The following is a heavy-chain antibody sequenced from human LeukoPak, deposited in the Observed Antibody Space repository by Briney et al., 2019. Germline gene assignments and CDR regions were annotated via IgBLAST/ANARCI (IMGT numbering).Heavy chain of an antibody. CDR3: ASWAEMIFGVVTPDH. V-gene: IGHV1-2*06. D-gene: IGHD3-3*01. Sequence: ASVKVSCKASGYTFTGYYMHWVRQAPGQGLEWMGRINPNSGGTNYAQKFQGRVTMTRDTSISTAYMELSRLRSDDTAVYYCASWAEMIFGVVTPDHWGQGTLVTVSS. CDR1: GYTFTGYY. J-gene: IGHJ4*02. CDR2: INPNSGGT.